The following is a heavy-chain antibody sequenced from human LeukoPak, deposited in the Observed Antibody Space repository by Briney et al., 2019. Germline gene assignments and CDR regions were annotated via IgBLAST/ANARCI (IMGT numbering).Heavy chain of an antibody. CDR3: ASPLLYSSSWYGRGDAFDI. CDR2: IIPIFGTA. J-gene: IGHJ3*02. V-gene: IGHV1-69*13. CDR1: GGTFSSYA. Sequence: ASVKVSCKASGGTFSSYAISWVRQAPGQGLEWMGGIIPIFGTANYAQKFQGRVTITADESTSTAYMELSSLRSEDTAMYYCASPLLYSSSWYGRGDAFDIWGQGTMVTVSS. D-gene: IGHD6-13*01.